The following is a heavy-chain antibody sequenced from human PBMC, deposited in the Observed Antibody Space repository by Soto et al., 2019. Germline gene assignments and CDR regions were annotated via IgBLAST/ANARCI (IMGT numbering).Heavy chain of an antibody. CDR3: ARGLYGGYRVDV. CDR2: IYYSGST. Sequence: SETLSLTCTVSGGSISSYYWSWIRQPPGKGLEWIGYIYYSGSTNYNPSLKSRVTISVDTSKNQFSLKLSSVTAADTAVYYCARGLYGGYRVDVWGKGTTVTVSS. D-gene: IGHD5-12*01. J-gene: IGHJ6*04. V-gene: IGHV4-59*01. CDR1: GGSISSYY.